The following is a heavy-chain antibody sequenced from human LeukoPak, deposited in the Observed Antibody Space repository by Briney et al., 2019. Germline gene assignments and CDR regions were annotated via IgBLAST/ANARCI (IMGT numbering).Heavy chain of an antibody. V-gene: IGHV3-23*01. CDR3: TAVYYCARDRSGYFDY. CDR2: ISGSGGST. CDR1: GFTFSSYA. J-gene: IGHJ4*02. D-gene: IGHD3-10*01. Sequence: GGSLRLSCAASGFTFSSYAMSWVRQAPGKGLEWVSAISGSGGSTYYADSVKGRFTISGDNSKNTLYLQMNSLRAEDSLRAEDTAVYYCARDRSGYFDYWGQGTLVTVSS.